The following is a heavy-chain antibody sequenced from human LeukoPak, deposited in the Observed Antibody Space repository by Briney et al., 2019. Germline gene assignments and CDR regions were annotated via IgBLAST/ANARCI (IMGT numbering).Heavy chain of an antibody. CDR2: SNPNSGGT. D-gene: IGHD3-10*01. Sequence: ASVKVSCKASGYTFAGYYMHWVRQAPGQGLEWMGWSNPNSGGTNYAQKFQGRVTMTRDTSISTAYMELSSLRSDDTAVYYCARVWIEYGAGSRTFDYWGQGTLVTVSS. CDR3: ARVWIEYGAGSRTFDY. V-gene: IGHV1-2*02. CDR1: GYTFAGYY. J-gene: IGHJ4*02.